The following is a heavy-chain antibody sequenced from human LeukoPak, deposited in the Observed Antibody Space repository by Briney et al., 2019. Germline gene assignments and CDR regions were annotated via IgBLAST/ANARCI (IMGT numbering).Heavy chain of an antibody. J-gene: IGHJ3*02. V-gene: IGHV1-46*01. Sequence: GASVKVSCKASGYTFTSYYMHWVRQAPGQGLEWMGIINPSGGSTSYAQKFQGRVTMTRDTSTSTAYMELSRLRSDDTAVYYCARYRRITGTTLRAFDIWGQGTMVTVSS. D-gene: IGHD1-7*01. CDR3: ARYRRITGTTLRAFDI. CDR1: GYTFTSYY. CDR2: INPSGGST.